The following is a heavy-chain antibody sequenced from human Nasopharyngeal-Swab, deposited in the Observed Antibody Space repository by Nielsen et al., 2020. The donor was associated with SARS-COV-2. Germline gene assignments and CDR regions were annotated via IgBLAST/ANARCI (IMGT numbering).Heavy chain of an antibody. D-gene: IGHD2-2*01. V-gene: IGHV3-33*01. CDR1: GFTFSNYD. J-gene: IGHJ4*02. CDR3: ARESGVSSTSPFDC. CDR2: MWYAGSSE. Sequence: GGSLRLSCTASGFTFSNYDIHWLRQTPGQGLEWVAVMWYAGSSERYADSVKGRFTISRDISKNTLYLQMNSLRAEDTAVYYCARESGVSSTSPFDCWGRGTLVTVSS.